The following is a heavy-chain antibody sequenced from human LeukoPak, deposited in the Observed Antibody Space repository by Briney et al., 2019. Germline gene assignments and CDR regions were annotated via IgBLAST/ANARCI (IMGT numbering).Heavy chain of an antibody. V-gene: IGHV4-61*01. D-gene: IGHD6-19*01. Sequence: SETLSLTCTVSGDSVSSGSSYWSWIRQPPGKGLEWIGYIYYSGNTNYNPSLKSRVTISVDTSKNQFSLKLSSVTAADTALYYCARGSAWYFVYWGQGTLVTVSS. CDR1: GDSVSSGSSY. J-gene: IGHJ4*02. CDR2: IYYSGNT. CDR3: ARGSAWYFVY.